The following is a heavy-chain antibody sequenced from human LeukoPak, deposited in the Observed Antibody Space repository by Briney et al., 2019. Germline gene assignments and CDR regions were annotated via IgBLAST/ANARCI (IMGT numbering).Heavy chain of an antibody. D-gene: IGHD3-9*01. CDR3: TTDIDWGGDY. CDR2: INSDGSST. Sequence: PGGSLRLSCAASGFTFSSYWMHWVRQAPGKGLVWVSRINSDGSSTSYADSVKGRFTISRDNAKNTLYLQMNSLKTEDTAVYYCTTDIDWGGDYWGQGTLVTVSS. CDR1: GFTFSSYW. J-gene: IGHJ4*02. V-gene: IGHV3-74*01.